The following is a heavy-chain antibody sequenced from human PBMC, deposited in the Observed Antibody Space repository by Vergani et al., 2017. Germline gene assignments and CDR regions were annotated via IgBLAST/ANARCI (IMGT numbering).Heavy chain of an antibody. CDR1: EYTFTDYY. J-gene: IGHJ4*02. CDR2: INPNTGAT. CDR3: AREPPLTGFFDY. V-gene: IGHV1-2*02. D-gene: IGHD3-9*01. Sequence: QVQLVQSGAEVKKPGASVKVSCKASEYTFTDYYIHWVRQAPGQGLEWMGWINPNTGATNYPQKLQGRVTMTRDTSISTTYMELSRLRSDDTAVYYCAREPPLTGFFDYWGQGTLVTVSS.